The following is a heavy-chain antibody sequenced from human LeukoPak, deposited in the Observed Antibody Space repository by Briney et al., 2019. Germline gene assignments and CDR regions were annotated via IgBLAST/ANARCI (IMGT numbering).Heavy chain of an antibody. Sequence: PGGSLRLSCAASGFTLSNYDVNWVRQAPGKGLEWVSSIITSSRYIYYKDSVRGRFTISRDDAKNSLYLEMNSLRAEDTAVYYCARADCSSSTCYLRRSWFDPWGQGTRVTVSS. CDR3: ARADCSSSTCYLRRSWFDP. D-gene: IGHD2-2*01. V-gene: IGHV3-21*01. CDR2: IITSSRYI. J-gene: IGHJ5*02. CDR1: GFTLSNYD.